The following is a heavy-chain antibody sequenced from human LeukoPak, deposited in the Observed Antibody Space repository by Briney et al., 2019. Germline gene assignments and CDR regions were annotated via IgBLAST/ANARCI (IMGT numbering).Heavy chain of an antibody. CDR2: INPNSGGT. CDR1: GYTFTSYG. J-gene: IGHJ4*02. Sequence: GASVKVSCKASGYTFTSYGISWVRQAPGQGLEWMGWINPNSGGTNYAQKFQGRVTMTRDTSISTAYMELSRLRSDDTAVYYCAITYYYDSSGYRTQNYFDYWGQGTLVTVSS. V-gene: IGHV1-2*02. CDR3: AITYYYDSSGYRTQNYFDY. D-gene: IGHD3-22*01.